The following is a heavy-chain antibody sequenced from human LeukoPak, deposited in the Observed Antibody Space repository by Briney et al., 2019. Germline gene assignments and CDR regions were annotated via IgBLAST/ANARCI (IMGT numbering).Heavy chain of an antibody. CDR1: GGSISSRSYY. D-gene: IGHD6-6*01. CDR2: SYYSGST. CDR3: ARRGDSSSAYYYYYYMDV. J-gene: IGHJ6*03. V-gene: IGHV4-39*01. Sequence: SETLSLTCTVSGGSISSRSYYWGWVRQPPGKGLEWIGNSYYSGSTYYTPSLKSRVTISVDTSENQFSLKLSSVTAADTAVYYCARRGDSSSAYYYYYYMDVWGKGTTVTVSS.